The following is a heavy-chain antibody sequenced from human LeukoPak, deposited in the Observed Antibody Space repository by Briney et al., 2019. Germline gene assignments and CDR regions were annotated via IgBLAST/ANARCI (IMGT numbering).Heavy chain of an antibody. J-gene: IGHJ6*03. CDR3: ARAGRVAVAARYYYMDV. CDR1: GYTFTSYE. CDR2: MNPNSGNT. D-gene: IGHD6-19*01. Sequence: ASVKVSCKASGYTFTSYEINWVRQATGQGLEWMGWMNPNSGNTGYAQKCQGRVTITRNTSISTAYMELSSLRSEDTAVYYCARAGRVAVAARYYYMDVWGKGTTVTVSS. V-gene: IGHV1-8*03.